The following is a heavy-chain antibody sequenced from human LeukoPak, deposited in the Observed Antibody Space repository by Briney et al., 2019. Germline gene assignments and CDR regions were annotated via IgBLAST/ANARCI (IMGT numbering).Heavy chain of an antibody. D-gene: IGHD4-11*01. Sequence: ASVKVSCKASGYTFTDYYIHWVRQAPGQGLEWMGWINPKSGGTNYALRFQDRVTMTWDTSTSTAYMELSRLRSGDTGVFYCARGRSNFVFGYFMDVWGKGTTVSVSS. V-gene: IGHV1-2*02. J-gene: IGHJ6*03. CDR3: ARGRSNFVFGYFMDV. CDR1: GYTFTDYY. CDR2: INPKSGGT.